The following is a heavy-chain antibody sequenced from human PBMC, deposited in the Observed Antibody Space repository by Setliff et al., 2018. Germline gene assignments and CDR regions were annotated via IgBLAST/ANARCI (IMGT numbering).Heavy chain of an antibody. CDR1: GYAFTGYY. J-gene: IGHJ4*02. D-gene: IGHD2-21*02. CDR3: PSHGGNSLSIYY. V-gene: IGHV1-2*04. CDR2: INPNSGGT. Sequence: ASVKVSCKASGYAFTGYYMHWVRQAPGQGLEWMGWINPNSGGTNYAQKFQGWVTMTRDTSISTAYMELSRLRSDDTAVYYCPSHGGNSLSIYYWGQGTLVTVSS.